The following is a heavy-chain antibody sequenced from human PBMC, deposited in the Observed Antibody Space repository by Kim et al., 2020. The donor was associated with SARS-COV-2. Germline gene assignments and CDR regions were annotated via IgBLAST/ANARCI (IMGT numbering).Heavy chain of an antibody. CDR2: INHSGST. J-gene: IGHJ4*02. Sequence: SETLSLTCAVYGGSFSGYYWSWIRQPPGKGLEWIGEINHSGSTNYNPSLKSRVTISVDTSKNQFSLKLSSVTAADTAVYYCARGGYYDSVDYWGQGTLVTVSS. D-gene: IGHD3-22*01. CDR1: GGSFSGYY. CDR3: ARGGYYDSVDY. V-gene: IGHV4-34*01.